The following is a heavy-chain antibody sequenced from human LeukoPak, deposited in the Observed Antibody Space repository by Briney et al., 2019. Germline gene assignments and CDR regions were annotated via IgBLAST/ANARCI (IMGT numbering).Heavy chain of an antibody. CDR3: ARGRRGSYYTFQV. D-gene: IGHD3-16*01. V-gene: IGHV3-11*01. Sequence: GGTLRLSCAVSGFSPSDYYMNWVRQAPGKGLEWISYVTSTGRSTNYAASVKGRFTICRDSAKNSVSLQLSSLTAEDTAVYYCARGRRGSYYTFQVWGQGTLVSVSS. J-gene: IGHJ4*02. CDR1: GFSPSDYY. CDR2: VTSTGRST.